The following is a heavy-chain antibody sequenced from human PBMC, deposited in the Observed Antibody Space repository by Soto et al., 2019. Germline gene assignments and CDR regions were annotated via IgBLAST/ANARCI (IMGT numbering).Heavy chain of an antibody. CDR2: ISGSGGST. D-gene: IGHD3-3*01. J-gene: IGHJ3*02. CDR3: AKDLPNYDFWSGYYPIPLDAFDI. Sequence: PGGSLRLSCAASGFTFSSYAVSWVRQAPGKGLEWVSAISGSGGSTYYADSVKGRFTISRDNSKNTLYLQMNSLRAEDTAVYYCAKDLPNYDFWSGYYPIPLDAFDIWGQGTMVTVSS. V-gene: IGHV3-23*01. CDR1: GFTFSSYA.